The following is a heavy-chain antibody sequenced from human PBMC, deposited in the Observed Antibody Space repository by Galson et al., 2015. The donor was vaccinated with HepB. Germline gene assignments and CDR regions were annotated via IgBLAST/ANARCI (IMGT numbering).Heavy chain of an antibody. Sequence: SLRLSCAASGFTFSSYWVSWVRQAPGKGLEWVASIKQDGSEKYYVDSVKGRFTISRDNAKNSLYLQMNSLRAEDTAVYYCARAVAVAVYYYGMDVWGQGTTVTVSS. CDR1: GFTFSSYW. CDR2: IKQDGSEK. J-gene: IGHJ6*02. CDR3: ARAVAVAVYYYGMDV. D-gene: IGHD6-19*01. V-gene: IGHV3-7*03.